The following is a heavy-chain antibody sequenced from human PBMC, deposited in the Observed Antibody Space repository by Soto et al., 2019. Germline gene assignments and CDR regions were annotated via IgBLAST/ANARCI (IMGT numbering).Heavy chain of an antibody. CDR3: ACRPDTALHWSLVY. V-gene: IGHV4-4*02. CDR1: GGSISSSSW. D-gene: IGHD5-18*01. CDR2: IYHGGNT. Sequence: QVQLQESGPGLVKPSGTLSLTCTVSGGSISSSSWWTWVRQPPGKGLEWIGEIYHGGNTNYNPSLKSRVTFSVDKSNNHFSLNLTAVSAADTAVDYCACRPDTALHWSLVYWVQGTLVTISS. J-gene: IGHJ4*02.